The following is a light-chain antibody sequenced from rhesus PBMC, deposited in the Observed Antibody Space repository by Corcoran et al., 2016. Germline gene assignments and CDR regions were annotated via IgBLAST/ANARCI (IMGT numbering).Light chain of an antibody. CDR1: QGMNKE. J-gene: IGKJ4*01. CDR2: AAS. Sequence: DIQMTQSPSSLSASVGDRVTVTCRASQGMNKELSWYQQKLGKAPPLLIYAASSLQTGVSSRFSGSGSGTDFTLTISSLQPEDVASYYCLQDYPSPLTFGGGTKVQFK. CDR3: LQDYPSPLT. V-gene: IGKV1-94*01.